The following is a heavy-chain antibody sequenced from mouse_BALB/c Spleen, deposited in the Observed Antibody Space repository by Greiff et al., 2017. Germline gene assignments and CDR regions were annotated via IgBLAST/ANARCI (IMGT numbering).Heavy chain of an antibody. Sequence: DVQLQESGAELVKPGASVKLSCTASGFNIKDTYMHWVKQRPEQGLEWIGRIDPANVNTKYDPKFQGKATITADTSSNTAYLQLSSLTSEDTAVYYCARGYGSSWFAYWGQGTLVTVSA. D-gene: IGHD1-1*01. CDR2: IDPANVNT. V-gene: IGHV14-3*02. J-gene: IGHJ3*01. CDR1: GFNIKDTY. CDR3: ARGYGSSWFAY.